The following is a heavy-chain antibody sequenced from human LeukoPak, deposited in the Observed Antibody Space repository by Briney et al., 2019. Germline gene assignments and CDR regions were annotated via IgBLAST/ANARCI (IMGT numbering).Heavy chain of an antibody. V-gene: IGHV3-23*01. CDR3: AKDLWFGELFPYYYMDV. J-gene: IGHJ6*03. CDR1: GFTFPSYG. Sequence: PGGSLRLSCAASGFTFPSYGMSWVRQAPGKGLEWVSYISSSGSTIYYADSVKGRFTISRDNSKNTLYLQMNSLRAEDKAVYYCAKDLWFGELFPYYYMDVWGKGTTVTISS. D-gene: IGHD3-10*01. CDR2: ISSSGSTI.